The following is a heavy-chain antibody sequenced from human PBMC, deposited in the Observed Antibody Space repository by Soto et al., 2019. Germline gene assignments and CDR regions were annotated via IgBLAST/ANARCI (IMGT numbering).Heavy chain of an antibody. CDR2: ISYDGSNK. Sequence: GGSLRLSCAASGFTFSSYGMHWVRQAPGKGLEWVAVISYDGSNKYYADSVKGRFTISRDNSKNTLYLQMNSLRAEDTAVYYCAKDATDDFMAHWGRGTLVTVSS. J-gene: IGHJ4*02. CDR3: AKDATDDFMAH. V-gene: IGHV3-30*18. D-gene: IGHD3-3*01. CDR1: GFTFSSYG.